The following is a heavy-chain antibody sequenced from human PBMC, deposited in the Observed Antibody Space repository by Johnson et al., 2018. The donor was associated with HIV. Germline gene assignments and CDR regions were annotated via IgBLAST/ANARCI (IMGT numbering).Heavy chain of an antibody. CDR2: VTGTGGDT. J-gene: IGHJ3*02. D-gene: IGHD5-24*01. V-gene: IGHV3-23*04. Sequence: VQLVESGGGVVRPGGSLRLSCAASGFTFSSYGMSWVRQAPGKGLEWVSGVTGTGGDTYYAESVKGRFTISRDNSKNTLYLQMNSLRAEDTAVYCCAREMRWPSKAAFDIWGQGTMVTVSS. CDR1: GFTFSSYG. CDR3: AREMRWPSKAAFDI.